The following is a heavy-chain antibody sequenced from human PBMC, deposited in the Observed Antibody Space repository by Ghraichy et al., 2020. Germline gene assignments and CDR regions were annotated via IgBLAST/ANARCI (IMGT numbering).Heavy chain of an antibody. D-gene: IGHD1-14*01. V-gene: IGHV4-61*09. CDR1: GGSISSGNYY. Sequence: SETLSLTCTVSGGSISSGNYYWSWIRRPAGKGLEWIGHIYTSGSTNYNPSLKSRVTISVDTSKIQFSLNLISVTAADTAVYYCARDRGSYWGQGTLVTVSS. CDR2: IYTSGST. CDR3: ARDRGSY. J-gene: IGHJ4*02.